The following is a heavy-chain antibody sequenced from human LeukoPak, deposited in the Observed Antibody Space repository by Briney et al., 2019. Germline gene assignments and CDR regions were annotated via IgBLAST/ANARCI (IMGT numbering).Heavy chain of an antibody. Sequence: GASVKVSCKASGYTFTSYGISWVRQAPGQGLEWMGWISAYNGNTNYAQKLQGRVTMTADTSTSTAYMELRSLRSDDTAVYYCARRGIAVAGGNYYYYYMDVWGKGTTVTVSS. CDR1: GYTFTSYG. V-gene: IGHV1-18*01. CDR2: ISAYNGNT. J-gene: IGHJ6*03. D-gene: IGHD6-19*01. CDR3: ARRGIAVAGGNYYYYYMDV.